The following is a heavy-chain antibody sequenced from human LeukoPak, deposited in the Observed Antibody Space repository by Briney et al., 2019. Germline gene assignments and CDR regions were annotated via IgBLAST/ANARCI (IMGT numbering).Heavy chain of an antibody. J-gene: IGHJ6*03. CDR2: IYPGGSDT. V-gene: IGHV5-51*01. CDR3: ARQVGYCSSTSCFPYYYYMDV. CDR1: GYSFTSYW. D-gene: IGHD2-2*01. Sequence: GESLKISCKGSGYSFTSYWIGWVRQMPGKGLEWMGIIYPGGSDTRYSPSFQGQVTISADKSISTAYLQWSSLKASDTAMYYCARQVGYCSSTSCFPYYYYMDVWGKGTTVTVSS.